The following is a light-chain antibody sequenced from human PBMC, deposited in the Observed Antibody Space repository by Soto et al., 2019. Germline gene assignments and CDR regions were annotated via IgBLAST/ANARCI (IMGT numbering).Light chain of an antibody. J-gene: IGKJ1*01. V-gene: IGKV1-39*01. CDR1: QSISSY. CDR3: QQRKT. Sequence: DIQMTQSPSSLSASVGDRVTITCRASQSISSYLNWYQQKPGKAPKLLIYAASRLQSGVPSRFSGSGSGTDFTPTISSLQPEDFATYYCQQRKTFGQGTKVEIK. CDR2: AAS.